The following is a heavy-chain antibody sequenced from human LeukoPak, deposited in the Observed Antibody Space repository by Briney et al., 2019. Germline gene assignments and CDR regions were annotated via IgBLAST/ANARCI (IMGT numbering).Heavy chain of an antibody. J-gene: IGHJ6*02. CDR3: ARYVPYYGVDV. D-gene: IGHD3-10*02. Sequence: GGSLRLSCVASGFTFGKYWMSWVRQAPGKGLEWVANIKLDGSEKNYVDSVKGRFTISRDNAKNSLYLQMNSLRAEDTAVYYCARYVPYYGVDVWGQGTTVTVSS. CDR1: GFTFGKYW. CDR2: IKLDGSEK. V-gene: IGHV3-7*01.